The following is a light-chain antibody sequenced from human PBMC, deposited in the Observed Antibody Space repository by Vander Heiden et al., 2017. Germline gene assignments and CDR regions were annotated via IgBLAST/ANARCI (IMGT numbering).Light chain of an antibody. V-gene: IGKV1-5*01. CDR3: QHYNSYWT. Sequence: GDRVTITCRASKSISSWLAWYQQKPGKAPKLLIYDASSLESGVPSRFSGSGSGTVFTLTISSLQPDDFATYYCQHYNSYWTFGQGTKVEIK. CDR1: KSISSW. CDR2: DAS. J-gene: IGKJ1*01.